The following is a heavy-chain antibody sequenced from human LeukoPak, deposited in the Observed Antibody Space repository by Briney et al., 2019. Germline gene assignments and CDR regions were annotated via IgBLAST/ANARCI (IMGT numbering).Heavy chain of an antibody. D-gene: IGHD3-9*01. CDR2: IYYSGTT. Sequence: ETEGFMRTVSGGSISSISAYGGRIRQPPGKGLEWIGNIYYSGTTYYNPSLKSRVTISVDTSKNQFSVKLSSVTAADTAVYYCARFEGTDWFDPWG. CDR3: ARFEGTDWFDP. CDR1: GGSISSISAY. V-gene: IGHV4-39*01. J-gene: IGHJ5*02.